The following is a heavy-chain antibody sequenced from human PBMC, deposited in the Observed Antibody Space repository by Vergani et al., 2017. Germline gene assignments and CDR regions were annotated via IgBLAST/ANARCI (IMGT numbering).Heavy chain of an antibody. CDR2: IYPGDSDT. D-gene: IGHD3-22*01. CDR3: ARLTYYYDSSGYYYWVGYFDY. CDR1: GYSFTSYW. J-gene: IGHJ4*02. V-gene: IGHV5-51*01. Sequence: EVQLVQSGAEVKKPGESLKISCKGSGYSFTSYWIGWVRQMPXKGLEWMGIIYPGDSDTRYSPSFQGQVTISADKSISTAYLQWSSLKASDTAMYYCARLTYYYDSSGYYYWVGYFDYWGQGTLVTVSS.